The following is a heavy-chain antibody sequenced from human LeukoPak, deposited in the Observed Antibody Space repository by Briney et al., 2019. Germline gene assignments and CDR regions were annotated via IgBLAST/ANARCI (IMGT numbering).Heavy chain of an antibody. CDR1: GFSLSTSGG. V-gene: IGHV2-5*01. D-gene: IGHD5-24*01. J-gene: IGHJ4*02. CDR3: ARRRIREGYNDRYFDY. Sequence: ESGPTLGNPTQTLTLTCTFSGFSLSTSGGVGWIRQPPGKALEWLALIYWNDDKRYSPSLKSRLTITKDTSKNQVVLTMSNMDPVDTATYYCARRRIREGYNDRYFDYWGQGTLVTVSS. CDR2: IYWNDDK.